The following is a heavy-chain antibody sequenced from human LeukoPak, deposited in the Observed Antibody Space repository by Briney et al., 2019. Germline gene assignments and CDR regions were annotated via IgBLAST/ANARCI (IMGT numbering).Heavy chain of an antibody. J-gene: IGHJ3*01. V-gene: IGHV3-74*01. D-gene: IGHD3-16*01. CDR3: ARDFLHLGG. CDR1: GFTFSSYW. Sequence: GGSVRLSCAASGFTFSSYWMHWVRQAPGKGLVWVSRISTDGSSTSYADSVKGRFTISRDNAKNTLYLQMNSLRAEDTAVYYCARDFLHLGGWGQGTMVTVSS. CDR2: ISTDGSST.